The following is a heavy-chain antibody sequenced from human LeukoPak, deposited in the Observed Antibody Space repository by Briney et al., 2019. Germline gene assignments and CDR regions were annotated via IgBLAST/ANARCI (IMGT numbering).Heavy chain of an antibody. CDR3: ARYCSSTSCFQSGGHYYGMDV. V-gene: IGHV4-30-2*01. CDR2: IYHSGST. Sequence: PSQTLSLTCAVSGGSISSGGYSWSWIRQPPGKGLEWIVYIYHSGSTYYNPSLKSRVTISVDRSKNQFSLKLSSVTAADTAVYYCARYCSSTSCFQSGGHYYGMDVWGKGTTVTVSS. D-gene: IGHD2-2*01. J-gene: IGHJ6*04. CDR1: GGSISSGGYS.